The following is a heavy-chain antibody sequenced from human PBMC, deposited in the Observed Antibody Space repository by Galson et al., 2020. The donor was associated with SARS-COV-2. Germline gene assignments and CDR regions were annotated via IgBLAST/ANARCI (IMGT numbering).Heavy chain of an antibody. V-gene: IGHV1-2*04. J-gene: IGHJ3*02. D-gene: IGHD6-19*01. CDR2: INPNSGGT. CDR3: AREGGSGWRDAFDI. CDR1: GYTFTGYY. Sequence: ASVKVSCKASGYTFTGYYMHWVRPAPGQGLEWMGWINPNSGGTNYAQKFQGWVTMTRDTSISTAYMELSRLRSDDTAVYYCAREGGSGWRDAFDIWGQGTMVTVSS.